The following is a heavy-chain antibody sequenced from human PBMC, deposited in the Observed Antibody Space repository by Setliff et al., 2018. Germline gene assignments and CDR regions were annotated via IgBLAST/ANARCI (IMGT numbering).Heavy chain of an antibody. CDR1: GFTFNTFA. CDR3: AKVGPRGGYYESRGQLGLDAFDV. V-gene: IGHV3-33*06. Sequence: PGGSLRLSCAASGFTFNTFAMHWVRQAPGTGLEWLALIWFDGSKEYYADSVKGRFSISRDNSKNTAYLEMNSLRVEDTAVYYCAKVGPRGGYYESRGQLGLDAFDVRGQGTMVTVSS. CDR2: IWFDGSKE. J-gene: IGHJ3*01. D-gene: IGHD3-22*01.